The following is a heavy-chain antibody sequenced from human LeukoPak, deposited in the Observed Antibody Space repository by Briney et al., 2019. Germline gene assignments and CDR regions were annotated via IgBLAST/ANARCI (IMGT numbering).Heavy chain of an antibody. Sequence: GGSLRLSCAASGFSFSSYWMPWVRQAPGKGLVWVSRINTDGGSTRYADSVKGRFTISRDNAKNTLYLQMNSLRAEDTAVYYCARGTNWLDPWGQGTLVTVSS. CDR3: ARGTNWLDP. CDR1: GFSFSSYW. V-gene: IGHV3-74*01. J-gene: IGHJ5*02. CDR2: INTDGGST.